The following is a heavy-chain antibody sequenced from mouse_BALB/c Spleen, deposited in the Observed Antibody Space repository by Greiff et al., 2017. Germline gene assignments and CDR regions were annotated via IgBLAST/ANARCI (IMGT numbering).Heavy chain of an antibody. CDR3: ARRDGSSFDY. Sequence: DVHLVESGPGLVKPSQSLSLTCTVTGYSITSDYAWNWIRQFPGNKLEWMGYISYSGSTSYNPSLKSRISITRDTSKNQFFLQLNSVTTEDTATYYCARRDGSSFDYWGQGTTLTVSS. V-gene: IGHV3-2*02. CDR1: GYSITSDYA. D-gene: IGHD1-1*01. CDR2: ISYSGST. J-gene: IGHJ2*01.